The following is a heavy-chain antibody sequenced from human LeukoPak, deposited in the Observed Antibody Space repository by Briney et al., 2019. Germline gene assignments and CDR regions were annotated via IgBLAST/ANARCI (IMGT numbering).Heavy chain of an antibody. CDR2: TFYRSNWYR. CDR1: GDSVSSNSAA. CDR3: ARDPGSSSWYYFDY. Sequence: SQTLSLTCAISGDSVSSNSAAWNWIRQPPSRGLEWLGRTFYRSNWYRDYAVSVKSRITINADTSKNQFSLQLNSVTPEDTAVYYCARDPGSSSWYYFDYWGQGTLVTVSS. D-gene: IGHD6-13*01. V-gene: IGHV6-1*01. J-gene: IGHJ4*02.